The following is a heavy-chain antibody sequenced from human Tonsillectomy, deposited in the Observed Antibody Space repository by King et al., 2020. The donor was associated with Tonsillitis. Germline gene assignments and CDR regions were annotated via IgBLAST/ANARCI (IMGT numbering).Heavy chain of an antibody. CDR3: AKDRDGGRAKWELLGHAAFDI. CDR2: ICGSGGST. J-gene: IGHJ3*02. V-gene: IGHV3-23*04. D-gene: IGHD1-26*01. Sequence: VQLVESGGGLVQPGGSLRLSCAASGFTFSSYAMSWVRQAPGKGLEWVSAICGSGGSTYYADSVKGRFTISRDNSKNTLYLQMNSLRAEDTAVYYCAKDRDGGRAKWELLGHAAFDIWGQGTMVTVSS. CDR1: GFTFSSYA.